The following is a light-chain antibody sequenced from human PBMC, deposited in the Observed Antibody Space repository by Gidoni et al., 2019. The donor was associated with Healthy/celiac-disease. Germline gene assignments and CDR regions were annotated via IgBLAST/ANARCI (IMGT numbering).Light chain of an antibody. CDR3: QQANSFPRRIT. V-gene: IGKV1-12*01. CDR2: AAS. CDR1: QDISSW. J-gene: IGKJ3*01. Sequence: DIQMTQSTSSVSASVGDRVTITCRASQDISSWLAWYQQKPGKAPKLLIYAASSLQSGVPSRFSGSGSGTDFTLTISSLQPEDFATYYCQQANSFPRRITFGPGTKVDIK.